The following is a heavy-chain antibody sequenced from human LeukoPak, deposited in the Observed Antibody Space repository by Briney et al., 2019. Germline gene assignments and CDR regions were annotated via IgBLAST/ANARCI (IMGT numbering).Heavy chain of an antibody. CDR2: IIPIFGTA. CDR3: ATDSGSSWYPHYFDY. Sequence: ASVKVSCKASGGTFSSYAISWVRQAPGQGLEWMGGIIPIFGTANYAQKLQGRVTMTTDTSTSTAYMELRSLRSDDTAVYYCATDSGSSWYPHYFDYWGQGTLVTVSS. D-gene: IGHD6-13*01. J-gene: IGHJ4*02. V-gene: IGHV1-69*05. CDR1: GGTFSSYA.